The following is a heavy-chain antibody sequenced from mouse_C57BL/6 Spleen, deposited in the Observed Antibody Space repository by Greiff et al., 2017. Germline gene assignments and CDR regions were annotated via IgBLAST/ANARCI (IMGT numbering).Heavy chain of an antibody. V-gene: IGHV1-74*01. Sequence: VQLQQPGAELVKPGASVKVSCKASGYTFTSYWMHWVKQRPGQGLEWIGRIHPSDSDTNYNQKFKGKATLTVDKSSSPAYMQLSSLTSEDSAVYYCAVYYGNYGYYAMDYWGQGTSATVSS. CDR1: GYTFTSYW. D-gene: IGHD2-1*01. J-gene: IGHJ4*01. CDR2: IHPSDSDT. CDR3: AVYYGNYGYYAMDY.